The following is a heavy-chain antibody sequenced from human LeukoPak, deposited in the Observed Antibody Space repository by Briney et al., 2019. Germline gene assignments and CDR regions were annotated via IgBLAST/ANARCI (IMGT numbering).Heavy chain of an antibody. V-gene: IGHV4-59*08. CDR2: IYYSGST. Sequence: SETLSLTCTVSGGSISSYYWSWIRQPPGKGLEWIGYIYYSGSTNYNPSLKSRVTISVDTSKNQFSLKLSSVTAADTAVYYCARRARWFDPWGQGTLVTVSS. CDR3: ARRARWFDP. J-gene: IGHJ5*02. D-gene: IGHD6-6*01. CDR1: GGSISSYY.